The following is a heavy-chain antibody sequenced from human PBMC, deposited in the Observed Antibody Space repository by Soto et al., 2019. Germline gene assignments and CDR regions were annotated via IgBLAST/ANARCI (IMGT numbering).Heavy chain of an antibody. CDR1: GFTFRIYT. Sequence: GGSLRLSCAASGFTFRIYTMHWVRQAPGKGLEWVSVISYDGESIFYTDSVKGRFTISRDNSKNTLYLQMNSLRAADTAVYYCAAAEQWLADPFDYWGQGTLVTVSS. CDR2: ISYDGESI. D-gene: IGHD6-19*01. V-gene: IGHV3-30*04. CDR3: AAAEQWLADPFDY. J-gene: IGHJ4*02.